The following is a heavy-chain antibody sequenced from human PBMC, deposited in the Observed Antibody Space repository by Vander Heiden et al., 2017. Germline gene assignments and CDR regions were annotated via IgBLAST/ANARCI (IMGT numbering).Heavy chain of an antibody. Sequence: QLQLQESGPGLVKPSETLSLTCTVSGGSVSSSSYYWGWIRQPPGKGLEWIVSIYYSGSTYYNPSLKSRVTISVDTSKNEFSLKLSSVTAADTAVYYCARHDYGDYASLDYWGQGTLVTVSS. CDR2: IYYSGST. D-gene: IGHD4-17*01. CDR3: ARHDYGDYASLDY. CDR1: GGSVSSSSYY. V-gene: IGHV4-39*01. J-gene: IGHJ4*02.